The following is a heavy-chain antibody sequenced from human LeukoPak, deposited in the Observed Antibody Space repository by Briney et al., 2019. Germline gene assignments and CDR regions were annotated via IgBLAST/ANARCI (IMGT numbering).Heavy chain of an antibody. CDR1: GGTFSSYA. D-gene: IGHD6-6*01. CDR2: IIPIFGTA. J-gene: IGHJ6*03. CDR3: ASGPYSSSSYYYYYMDV. V-gene: IGHV1-69*05. Sequence: SVKVSCKASGGTFSSYAISWVRQAPGQGLEWMGGIIPIFGTANYAQKFQGRVTITTDESTSTAYMELSSLRSEDTAVYYCASGPYSSSSYYYYYMDVWGKGTTVTVSS.